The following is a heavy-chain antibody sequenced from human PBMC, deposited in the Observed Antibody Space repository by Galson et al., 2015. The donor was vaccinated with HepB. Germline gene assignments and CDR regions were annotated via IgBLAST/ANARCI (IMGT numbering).Heavy chain of an antibody. Sequence: PALVKPTQTLTLACTFPGFSLSRDRMRVSWIRQAPGKALEWLARIDWDDGKFYSPSLKTRLTISKDTSTNEVVLRMTNMAPVDTATYYCARTTYFSDDSGYVLWTFDIWGQGTRVTVSS. CDR2: IDWDDGK. CDR1: GFSLSRDRMR. V-gene: IGHV2-70*04. J-gene: IGHJ3*02. CDR3: ARTTYFSDDSGYVLWTFDI. D-gene: IGHD3-22*01.